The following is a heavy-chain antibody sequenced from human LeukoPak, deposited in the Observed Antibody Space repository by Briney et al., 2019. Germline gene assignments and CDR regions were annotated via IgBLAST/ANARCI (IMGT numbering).Heavy chain of an antibody. CDR2: INPNSGGT. J-gene: IGHJ4*02. CDR1: GYTFTGYY. D-gene: IGHD3-16*02. V-gene: IGHV1-2*02. CDR3: ARDYVWGSYRFDY. Sequence: GASVKVSCKASGYTFTGYYMHWVRQAPGQGLEWMGWINPNSGGTNYAQKFQGRVTMTRDTSISTAYMELSRLRSDDTAVYYCARDYVWGSYRFDYWGQGTLVTVSS.